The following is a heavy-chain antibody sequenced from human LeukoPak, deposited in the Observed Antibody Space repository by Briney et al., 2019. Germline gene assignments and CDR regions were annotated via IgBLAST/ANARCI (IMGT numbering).Heavy chain of an antibody. CDR3: AGACSSTSRYYYYGMDV. CDR1: GGTFSSYA. J-gene: IGHJ6*02. Sequence: SVKVSCKASGGTFSSYAISWVRQAPGQGLEWMGGIIPIFGTANYAQKFQGRVTITADKSTSTAYMELNSLRSEDTAVYYCAGACSSTSRYYYYGMDVWGQGTTVTVSS. CDR2: IIPIFGTA. D-gene: IGHD2-2*01. V-gene: IGHV1-69*06.